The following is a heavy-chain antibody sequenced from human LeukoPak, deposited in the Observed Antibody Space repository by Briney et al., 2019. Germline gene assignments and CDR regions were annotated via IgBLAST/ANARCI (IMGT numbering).Heavy chain of an antibody. Sequence: GASVKVSCKASGYTFTSYYMHWVRQAPGQGLEWMGRINPNSGGTNYAQKFQGRVTMTRDTSISTAYMELSRLRSDDTAVYYCARDQIYCSSTSCYGENWFDPWGQGTLVTVSS. CDR2: INPNSGGT. CDR1: GYTFTSYY. J-gene: IGHJ5*02. CDR3: ARDQIYCSSTSCYGENWFDP. D-gene: IGHD2-2*01. V-gene: IGHV1-2*06.